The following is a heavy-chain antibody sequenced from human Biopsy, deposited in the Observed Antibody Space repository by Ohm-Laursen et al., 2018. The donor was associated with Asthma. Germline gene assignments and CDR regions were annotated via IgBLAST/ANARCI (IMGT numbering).Heavy chain of an antibody. CDR2: IKHDGSEK. CDR1: GFTFGDYC. V-gene: IGHV3-7*01. J-gene: IGHJ1*01. CDR3: ARTFHFWSPYHAEHYQL. D-gene: IGHD3-3*01. Sequence: GQTLSLTCAASGFTFGDYCMSWVRQVPGQGLEWVANIKHDGSEKNHVDSLKGRFTISRDNAKNLLFLQMNSLRAEDTAVYYCARTFHFWSPYHAEHYQLWGQGTLVTVPS.